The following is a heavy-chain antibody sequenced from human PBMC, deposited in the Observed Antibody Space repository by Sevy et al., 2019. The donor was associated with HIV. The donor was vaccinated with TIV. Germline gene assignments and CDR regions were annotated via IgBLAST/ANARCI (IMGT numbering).Heavy chain of an antibody. V-gene: IGHV3-64D*06. D-gene: IGHD2-2*01. J-gene: IGHJ6*03. CDR2: ISSNGGST. CDR1: GFTFSSYA. Sequence: GGSLRLSCSASGFTFSSYAMHWVRQAPGKGLEYVSAISSNGGSTYYADSVKGRFTISRDNSKNTLYLQMSSLRAEDTAVYYCVTELGYCSSTSCLKYYYYYMDVWGKGTTVTVSS. CDR3: VTELGYCSSTSCLKYYYYYMDV.